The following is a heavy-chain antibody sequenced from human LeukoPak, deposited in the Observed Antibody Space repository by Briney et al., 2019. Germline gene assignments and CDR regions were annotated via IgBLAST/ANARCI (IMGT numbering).Heavy chain of an antibody. Sequence: SETLSLTCTVSGGSISSSSYYWGWIRQPPGKGLEWIGSIYYSGSTYYNPSLKSRVTISVDTSKNQFSLKLSSVTAADTAVHYCARSLPAAEDYWGQGTLVTVSS. CDR2: IYYSGST. D-gene: IGHD6-13*01. CDR3: ARSLPAAEDY. J-gene: IGHJ4*02. V-gene: IGHV4-39*01. CDR1: GGSISSSSYY.